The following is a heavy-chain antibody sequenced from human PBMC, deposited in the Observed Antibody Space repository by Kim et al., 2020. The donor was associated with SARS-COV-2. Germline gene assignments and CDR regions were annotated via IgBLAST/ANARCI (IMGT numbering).Heavy chain of an antibody. CDR3: ARDNRGIAMAGYDF. V-gene: IGHV6-1*01. Sequence: AVSVKSRITNNPDTSKNQFSLQLNSVTPEDTAVYYCARDNRGIAMAGYDFWGQGTLVTVSS. J-gene: IGHJ4*02. D-gene: IGHD6-19*01.